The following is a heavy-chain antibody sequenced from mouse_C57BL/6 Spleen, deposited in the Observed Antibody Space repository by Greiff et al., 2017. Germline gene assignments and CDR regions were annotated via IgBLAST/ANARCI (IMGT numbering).Heavy chain of an antibody. D-gene: IGHD1-1*01. J-gene: IGHJ2*01. CDR1: GYTFTSYG. CDR2: IYPRSGNT. CDR3: ARWGITTVVSYFDN. V-gene: IGHV1-81*01. Sequence: QVQLQQSGAELARPGASVKLSCKASGYTFTSYGISWVKQRTGQGLEWIGEIYPRSGNTYYNEKFKGKATLTADKSSSTAYMELRSLTSEDSAVYFCARWGITTVVSYFDNWGQGTTLTVSS.